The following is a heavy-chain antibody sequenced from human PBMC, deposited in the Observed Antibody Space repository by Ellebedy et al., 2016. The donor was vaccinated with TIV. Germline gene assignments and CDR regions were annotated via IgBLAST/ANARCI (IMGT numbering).Heavy chain of an antibody. CDR2: IVVGSGNT. CDR1: GFTFTSPA. Sequence: ASVKVSCKASGFTFTSPAVQWVRQARGQRLEWIGWIVVGSGNTNYAQKFQERVTITRDMSTSTAYMELSSLRSEDTAVYYCATHGDGDYWGQGTLVTVSS. CDR3: ATHGDGDY. J-gene: IGHJ4*02. D-gene: IGHD3-10*01. V-gene: IGHV1-58*01.